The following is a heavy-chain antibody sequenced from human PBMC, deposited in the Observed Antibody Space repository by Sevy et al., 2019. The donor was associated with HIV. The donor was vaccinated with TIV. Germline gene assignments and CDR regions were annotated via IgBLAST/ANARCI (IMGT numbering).Heavy chain of an antibody. V-gene: IGHV5-51*01. Sequence: GESLKISCKGSGYSFTSHWLGWVRHMPGKGLEWMGIIYPDDSDTKYSPSFQGQVTFSADKSISTAYLQWSSLKASDTAMYYCATSRSGYFDSSGYYIYWGQGTQVTVSS. CDR2: IYPDDSDT. J-gene: IGHJ4*02. D-gene: IGHD3-22*01. CDR1: GYSFTSHW. CDR3: ATSRSGYFDSSGYYIY.